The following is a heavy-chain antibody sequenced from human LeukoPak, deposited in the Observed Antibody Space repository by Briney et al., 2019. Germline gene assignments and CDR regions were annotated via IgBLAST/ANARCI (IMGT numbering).Heavy chain of an antibody. V-gene: IGHV4-4*03. CDR1: GGSIISSNW. CDR2: IYHSGNT. Sequence: PPGTLSVTCAVSGGSIISSNWWRWVRQPPGQGLEWIGEIYHSGNTNYNPSLKSRVTISVDKSKNQFSLKLSSVTAADTAVYYCARCCSSTTGIDCWGQGTLVTVSS. J-gene: IGHJ4*02. D-gene: IGHD2-2*01. CDR3: ARCCSSTTGIDC.